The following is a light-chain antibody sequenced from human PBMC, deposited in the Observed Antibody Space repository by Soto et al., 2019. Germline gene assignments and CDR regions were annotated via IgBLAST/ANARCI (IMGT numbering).Light chain of an antibody. V-gene: IGLV2-14*01. CDR2: EVS. Sequence: QSALTQPASVSGSPGQSITTSCTGTSSDVGGYNYVSWYQQHPGKAPKLMIYEVSNRPSGVSNRFSGSKSGNTASLTISGLQAEDEADYYCSSYTSSSSPYVFGTGTKGTVL. CDR3: SSYTSSSSPYV. J-gene: IGLJ1*01. CDR1: SSDVGGYNY.